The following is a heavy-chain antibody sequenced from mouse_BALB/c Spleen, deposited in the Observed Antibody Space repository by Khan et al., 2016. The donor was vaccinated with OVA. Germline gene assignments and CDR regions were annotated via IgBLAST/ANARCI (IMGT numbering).Heavy chain of an antibody. Sequence: QVQLQQSGAELVKPAASVSLSCKASGYTITSYDINRVIQRPEQGLEWSGWIFPGDDSTKYNEKFKGKATLTPDKSSSTVYLQLSRLTSEDTAVYFYASPYYGGIRYGYFDDWGSGTTVTVSS. CDR3: ASPYYGGIRYGYFDD. J-gene: IGHJ1*01. CDR2: IFPGDDST. V-gene: IGHV1S56*01. D-gene: IGHD1-1*01. CDR1: GYTITSYD.